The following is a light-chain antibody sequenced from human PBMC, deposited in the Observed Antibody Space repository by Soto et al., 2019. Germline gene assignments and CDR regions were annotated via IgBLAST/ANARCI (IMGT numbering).Light chain of an antibody. V-gene: IGLV2-14*01. CDR1: NSDVGGYNY. Sequence: QSVLTQPASVSGSPGQSITIFCTGTNSDVGGYNYVSWYQQHPGKAPKLMIYDVSNRPSGVSNRFSGSKSGNTASLTISGLQAEDEADYYCSSYTSSSTPFVFGTGTKVTVL. CDR2: DVS. CDR3: SSYTSSSTPFV. J-gene: IGLJ1*01.